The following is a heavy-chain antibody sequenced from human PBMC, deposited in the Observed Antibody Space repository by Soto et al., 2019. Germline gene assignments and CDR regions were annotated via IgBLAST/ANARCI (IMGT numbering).Heavy chain of an antibody. D-gene: IGHD3-22*01. J-gene: IGHJ6*01. V-gene: IGHV3-33*01. CDR3: ARDYYCDSFSYYYVMDV. CDR2: IWYDGSNK. CDR1: GFTFSSYG. Sequence: LRLSCAASGFTFSSYGMHWVRQAPGKGLEWVAVIWYDGSNKYYADSVKGRFTISRDNSKNTLDLQMNSLRAEDTAVYYCARDYYCDSFSYYYVMDVWGQGTTVTVSS.